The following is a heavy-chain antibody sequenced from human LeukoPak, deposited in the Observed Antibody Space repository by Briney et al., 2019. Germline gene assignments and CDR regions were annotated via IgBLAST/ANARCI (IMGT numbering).Heavy chain of an antibody. Sequence: PGRSLRLSCAASGFTFDDYAMHWVRQAPGKGLEWVSGISWNSGSIGYADSVKGRFTISRDNAKNSLYLQMNSLRAEDTALYYCAKGYCSSTGCYLSYWGQGTLVTVSS. D-gene: IGHD2-2*01. CDR3: AKGYCSSTGCYLSY. CDR1: GFTFDDYA. J-gene: IGHJ4*02. CDR2: ISWNSGSI. V-gene: IGHV3-9*01.